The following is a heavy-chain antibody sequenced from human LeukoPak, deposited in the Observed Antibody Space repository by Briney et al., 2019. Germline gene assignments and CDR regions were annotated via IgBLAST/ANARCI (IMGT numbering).Heavy chain of an antibody. Sequence: PSETLSLTCTVSGGSISTYYWSWIRQPPGKGLEWIGYFYYSGSTNYNPSLKSRVTISVDTSKNQFSLKPSSVTAADTAVYYCARWDYYDSSGYRKYYFDYWGQGTLVTVSS. CDR2: FYYSGST. CDR1: GGSISTYY. V-gene: IGHV4-59*08. CDR3: ARWDYYDSSGYRKYYFDY. D-gene: IGHD3-22*01. J-gene: IGHJ4*02.